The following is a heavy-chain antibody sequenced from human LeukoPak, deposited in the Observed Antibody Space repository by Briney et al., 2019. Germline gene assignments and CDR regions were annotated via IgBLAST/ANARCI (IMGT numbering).Heavy chain of an antibody. CDR3: ARHGSDWSFDY. D-gene: IGHD6-19*01. Sequence: SETLSLTCTVSGGSISGYYWSWIRQPPGQGLEWFGFITYSGSANYNPALKSRLSISLDTSKNQFSLYLYSLTAADTAVYYCARHGSDWSFDYWGQGTLITVSS. V-gene: IGHV4-59*08. CDR1: GGSISGYY. J-gene: IGHJ4*02. CDR2: ITYSGSA.